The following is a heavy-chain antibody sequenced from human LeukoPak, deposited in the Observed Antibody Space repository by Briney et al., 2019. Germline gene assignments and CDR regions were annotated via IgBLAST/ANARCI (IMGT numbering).Heavy chain of an antibody. CDR1: GFTFSSYS. D-gene: IGHD1-26*01. CDR3: ARDRVGAQFEAFDI. CDR2: ISSSSSYI. V-gene: IGHV3-21*01. J-gene: IGHJ3*02. Sequence: PGGSLRLSCAASGFTFSSYSMNWVCQAPGKGLEWVSSISSSSSYIYFADSVKGRFTISRDNAKNSLYLQMNSLRAEDTAVYYCARDRVGAQFEAFDIWGQGTMVTVSS.